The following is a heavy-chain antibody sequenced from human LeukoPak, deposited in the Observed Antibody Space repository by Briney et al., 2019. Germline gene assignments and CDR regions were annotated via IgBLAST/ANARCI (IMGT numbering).Heavy chain of an antibody. D-gene: IGHD1-26*01. V-gene: IGHV3-30-3*01. CDR2: ISYDGSNK. Sequence: PGGSLRLSGAASGFTFSSYAMHWVRQAPGKGLEWVAVISYDGSNKYYADSVKGRFTISRATSKNTLYLQMNSSRDEDTAVYYCARDSVGATNYFDYWGQGTLVTVSS. J-gene: IGHJ4*02. CDR1: GFTFSSYA. CDR3: ARDSVGATNYFDY.